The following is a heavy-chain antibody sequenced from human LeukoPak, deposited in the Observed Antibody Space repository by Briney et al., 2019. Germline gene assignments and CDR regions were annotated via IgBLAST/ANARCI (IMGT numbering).Heavy chain of an antibody. D-gene: IGHD6-6*01. V-gene: IGHV6-1*01. Sequence: SQTLSLTCAVSGDIVSSNSAAWDWSRQSPSRGLEWVERTYYRTNVYNDYAVAVKNRITINPDTSKNQFSLQLNSVTPEDTAVYYCAREDSSSSDWYFDLWGRGTLVTVSS. CDR3: AREDSSSSDWYFDL. J-gene: IGHJ2*01. CDR2: TYYRTNVYN. CDR1: GDIVSSNSAA.